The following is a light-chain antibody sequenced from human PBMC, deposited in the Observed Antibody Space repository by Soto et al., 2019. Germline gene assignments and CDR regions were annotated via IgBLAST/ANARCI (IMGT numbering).Light chain of an antibody. CDR3: QQYGSSPET. CDR1: QSVSSSY. J-gene: IGKJ1*01. Sequence: EIVLTQSPGTLSLSPGVRATLSCRASQSVSSSYLAWYQQKPGQAPRLLIYGASSRATGIPDRFSGSGSGTDFTLTISRLEPEDFAVYYCQQYGSSPETFGRGTKVDIK. V-gene: IGKV3-20*01. CDR2: GAS.